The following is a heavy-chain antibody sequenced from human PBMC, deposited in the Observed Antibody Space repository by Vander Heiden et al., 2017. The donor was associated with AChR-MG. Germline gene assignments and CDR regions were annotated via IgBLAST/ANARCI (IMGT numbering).Heavy chain of an antibody. V-gene: IGHV1-24*01. CDR3: ATAEGTLAAPSNY. CDR2: FDPEDGER. J-gene: IGHJ4*02. Sequence: QVQVIQSGAEVKKPGASVKVSCKVSGKTLTEVSVHWVRQAPGKGLEWMGGFDPEDGERIYAQKFQGRVTMTGDPTTGTLYMDLTSLRSADTAVYYCATAEGTLAAPSNYWGQGTLVTVSS. CDR1: GKTLTEVS. D-gene: IGHD2-15*01.